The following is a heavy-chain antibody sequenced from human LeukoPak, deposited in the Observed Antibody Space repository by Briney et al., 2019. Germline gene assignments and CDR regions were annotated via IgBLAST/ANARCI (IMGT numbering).Heavy chain of an antibody. CDR3: AKDRTGYSSGWYWYFDY. J-gene: IGHJ4*02. CDR2: IRYDGGNK. CDR1: GFTFSSYG. D-gene: IGHD6-19*01. V-gene: IGHV3-30*02. Sequence: GGSLRLSCAASGFTFSSYGMHWVRQAPGKGLEWVAFIRYDGGNKYYADSVKGRFTISRDNSKNTLYLQMNNLRAEDTAVYYCAKDRTGYSSGWYWYFDYWGQGSLVTVSS.